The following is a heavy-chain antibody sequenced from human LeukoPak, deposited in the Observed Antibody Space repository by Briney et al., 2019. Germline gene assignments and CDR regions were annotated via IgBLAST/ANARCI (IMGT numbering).Heavy chain of an antibody. CDR3: ARERVADSSGYYYGRNAFDI. CDR2: INPSGGST. CDR1: GYTFTSYC. D-gene: IGHD3-22*01. J-gene: IGHJ3*02. V-gene: IGHV1-46*01. Sequence: ASVKVSCKASGYTFTSYCMHWVRQAPGQGLGWMGIINPSGGSTSYAQKFQGRVTMTRDTSTSTVYMELSSLRSEDTAVYYCARERVADSSGYYYGRNAFDIWGQGTMVTVSS.